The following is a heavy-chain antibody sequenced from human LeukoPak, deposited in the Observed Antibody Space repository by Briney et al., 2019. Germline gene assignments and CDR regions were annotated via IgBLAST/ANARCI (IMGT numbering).Heavy chain of an antibody. CDR2: IYYSGST. D-gene: IGHD4/OR15-4a*01. CDR3: ARENGGNYNAKDAFDI. Sequence: PSQTLSLTCTVSGGSISSGGYYWSWIRQHPGKGLEWIGYIYYSGSTYYNPSLKSRVTISVDTSKNQFSLKLSSVTAADTAVYYCARENGGNYNAKDAFDIWGQGTMVTVSS. CDR1: GGSISSGGYY. V-gene: IGHV4-31*03. J-gene: IGHJ3*02.